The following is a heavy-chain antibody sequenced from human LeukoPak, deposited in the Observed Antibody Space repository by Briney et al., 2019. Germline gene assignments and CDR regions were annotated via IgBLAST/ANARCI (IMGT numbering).Heavy chain of an antibody. D-gene: IGHD2-15*01. V-gene: IGHV3-53*01. CDR3: ARGMSDSPDFDY. CDR1: GSTVSSNY. J-gene: IGHJ4*02. CDR2: IYSGGST. Sequence: GGSLRLSCAASGSTVSSNYMSWVRQAPGKGLEWVSVIYSGGSTYYADSVKGRFTISRDNSKNTLYLQMNSLRAEDTAVYYCARGMSDSPDFDYWGQGTLVTVSS.